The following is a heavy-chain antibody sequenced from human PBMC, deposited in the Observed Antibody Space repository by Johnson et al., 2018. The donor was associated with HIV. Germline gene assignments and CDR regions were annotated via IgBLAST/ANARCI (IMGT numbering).Heavy chain of an antibody. J-gene: IGHJ3*02. CDR2: INQDGSEK. D-gene: IGHD6-6*01. CDR1: GFTFSSYA. Sequence: VQLVESGGGVVQPGRSLRLSCAASGFTFSSYAMHWVRQAPGTGLEWVANINQDGSEKNYVDSVKGRFTISRDNAKNSLYLQMNSLRAEDTAVYYCARDSYSSWGDAFDIWGQGTMVTVSS. V-gene: IGHV3-7*03. CDR3: ARDSYSSWGDAFDI.